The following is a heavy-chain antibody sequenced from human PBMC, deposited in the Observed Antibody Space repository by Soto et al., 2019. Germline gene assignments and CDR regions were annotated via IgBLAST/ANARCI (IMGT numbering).Heavy chain of an antibody. Sequence: QTLSLTCAISGDRVSTNTATWDWIRQSPSRGLEWLGRTYYRSKWGTDYAVFVKVRITFTPATSNNHFSLQLNSVTPDDTAVYYCARLIGNSWLDSWGQGTLVTAPQ. CDR1: GDRVSTNTAT. CDR2: TYYRSKWGT. D-gene: IGHD2-8*01. J-gene: IGHJ5*01. V-gene: IGHV6-1*01. CDR3: ARLIGNSWLDS.